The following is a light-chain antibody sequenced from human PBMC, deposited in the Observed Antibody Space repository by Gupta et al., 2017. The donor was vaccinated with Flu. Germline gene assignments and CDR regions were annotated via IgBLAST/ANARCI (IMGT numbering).Light chain of an antibody. CDR3: QTWGTGIRV. CDR1: SGHSSYA. CDR2: LNSDGSH. Sequence: QLVLTQSPSPSASLGASVNLTCTLSSGHSSYAIAWHQQQPEKGPRYLMKLNSDGSHSKGDGIPDRFSGSSSGAERYLTISSLQSEDEADYYCQTWGTGIRVFGGGTKLTVL. V-gene: IGLV4-69*01. J-gene: IGLJ3*02.